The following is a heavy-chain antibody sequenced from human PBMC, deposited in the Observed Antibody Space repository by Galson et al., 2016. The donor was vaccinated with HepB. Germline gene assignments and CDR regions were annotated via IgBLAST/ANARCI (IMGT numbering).Heavy chain of an antibody. CDR3: VQGSTAPAV. Sequence: SLRLSCAASGFTFNNYGMTWVRQAPGKGLEVVSSISRSGDSTDYADSVKGRFTISRDNSKNTLSLQMNSLRAEDTAVYYCVQGSTAPAVLGKGTTVTVSS. CDR1: GFTFNNYG. J-gene: IGHJ6*04. D-gene: IGHD1-26*01. CDR2: ISRSGDST. V-gene: IGHV3-23*01.